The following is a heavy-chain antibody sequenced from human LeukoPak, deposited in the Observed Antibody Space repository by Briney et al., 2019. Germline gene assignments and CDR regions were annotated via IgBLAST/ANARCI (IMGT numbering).Heavy chain of an antibody. CDR3: ARLLATIRVFDY. CDR1: GGSISSSSNY. D-gene: IGHD5-12*01. V-gene: IGHV4-39*01. CDR2: IYYSGST. Sequence: SETLSLTCTVSGGSISSSSNYWGWIRQPPGKGLEWSGSIYYSGSTYYNPSLKSRVTISVDTSKNQSSLKLSSVTPADTAVYCCARLLATIRVFDYWGQGTLVTVSS. J-gene: IGHJ4*02.